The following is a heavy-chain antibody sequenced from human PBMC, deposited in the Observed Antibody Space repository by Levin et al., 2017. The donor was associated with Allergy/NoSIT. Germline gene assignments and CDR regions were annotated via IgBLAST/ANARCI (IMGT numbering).Heavy chain of an antibody. CDR1: GFTFGDYA. J-gene: IGHJ6*02. D-gene: IGHD5-12*01. CDR3: TRDVSYGSEYGGYVAQYYYYDGMDV. Sequence: GGSLRLSCTASGFTFGDYAMSWFRQAPGKGLEWVGFIRSKAYGGTTEYAASVKGRFTISRDDSKSIAYLQMNSLKTEDTAVYYCTRDVSYGSEYGGYVAQYYYYDGMDVWGQGTTVTVSS. CDR2: IRSKAYGGTT. V-gene: IGHV3-49*03.